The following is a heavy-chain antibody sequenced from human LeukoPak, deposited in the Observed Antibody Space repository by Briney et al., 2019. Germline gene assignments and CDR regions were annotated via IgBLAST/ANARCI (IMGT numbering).Heavy chain of an antibody. CDR3: AGSGSYYRGAFDI. CDR1: GFTVSSNY. V-gene: IGHV3-53*01. CDR2: IYSGGST. J-gene: IGHJ3*02. Sequence: PGGSLRLSCAACGFTVSSNYMRWVRQAPGKGVEWVSVIYSGGSTYYADSVKGRFTISRDNSKNTLYLQMNSLRAEDTAVYYCAGSGSYYRGAFDIWGQGTMVTVSS. D-gene: IGHD1-26*01.